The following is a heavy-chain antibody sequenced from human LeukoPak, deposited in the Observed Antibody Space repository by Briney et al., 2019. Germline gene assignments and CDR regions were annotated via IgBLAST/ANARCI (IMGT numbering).Heavy chain of an antibody. CDR1: GGSISSGDYY. J-gene: IGHJ4*02. Sequence: SETLSLTCTVSGGSISSGDYYWSWIRQPPGKGLEWIGSIYYSGSTYYNPSLKSRVTISVDTSKNQFSLKLSSVTAADTAVYYCARVGIAAAGFDYWGQGTLVTVSS. CDR2: IYYSGST. CDR3: ARVGIAAAGFDY. V-gene: IGHV4-39*07. D-gene: IGHD6-13*01.